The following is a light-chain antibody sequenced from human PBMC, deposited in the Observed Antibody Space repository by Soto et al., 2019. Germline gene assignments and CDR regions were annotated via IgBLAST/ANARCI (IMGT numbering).Light chain of an antibody. CDR3: QHYGSRGT. Sequence: EIVLTQYPATVSLSPGEGATLSFRASQRVGAYLAWYQHKPVQAPRLLIYDSSIRATDIPARFMGGGSGTDFTLPFSILEPEDFAVYYCQHYGSRGTIGQGTRVDI. CDR2: DSS. CDR1: QRVGAY. J-gene: IGKJ1*01. V-gene: IGKV3-11*01.